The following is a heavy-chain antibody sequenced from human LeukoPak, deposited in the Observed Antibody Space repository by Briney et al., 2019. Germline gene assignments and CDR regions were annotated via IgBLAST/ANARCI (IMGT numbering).Heavy chain of an antibody. D-gene: IGHD1-26*01. J-gene: IGHJ4*02. CDR2: ISASGGNA. CDR3: PSGSADY. V-gene: IGHV3-23*01. Sequence: PGGSLRLSCAASGFTFSSYAMSWVRQAPGKGLEWVSAISASGGNAYYADSVKGRFTISRDNPKNTLYLQMNRLRAEDTAVYYCPSGSADYWGQGTLVTVSS. CDR1: GFTFSSYA.